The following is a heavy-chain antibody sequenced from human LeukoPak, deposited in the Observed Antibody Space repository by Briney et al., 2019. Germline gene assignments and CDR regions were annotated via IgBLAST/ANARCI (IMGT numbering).Heavy chain of an antibody. D-gene: IGHD6-13*01. CDR2: IRYDGSNK. J-gene: IGHJ6*03. Sequence: TGGSLRLSCAASRFTFSSYGMHWVRQAPGKGLEWVAFIRYDGSNKYYADSVKGRFTISRDNSKNTLYLQMNSLRAEDTAVYYCAKRGAAAGGYYYYYYMDVWGKGTTVTVSS. CDR3: AKRGAAAGGYYYYYYMDV. CDR1: RFTFSSYG. V-gene: IGHV3-30*02.